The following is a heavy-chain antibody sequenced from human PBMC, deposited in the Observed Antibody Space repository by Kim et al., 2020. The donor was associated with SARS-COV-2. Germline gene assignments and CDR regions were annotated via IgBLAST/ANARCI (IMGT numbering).Heavy chain of an antibody. D-gene: IGHD3-10*01. CDR3: AREIRGGWYFYGMDV. V-gene: IGHV3-23*01. Sequence: ADSRKGLFTISRDNSKTTLFLQMNSLTAEDTAVYYCAREIRGGWYFYGMDVWGQGTTVTVSS. J-gene: IGHJ6*02.